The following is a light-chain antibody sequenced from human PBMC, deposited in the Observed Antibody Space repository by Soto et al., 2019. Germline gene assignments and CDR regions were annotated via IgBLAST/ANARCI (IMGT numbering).Light chain of an antibody. CDR3: QQRSNWPWT. CDR1: QSISSY. J-gene: IGKJ1*01. Sequence: DSELTQSPATRSVSSGKRATLSCRASQSISSYLAWYQQKPGQAPRLLIYDASNRATGIPARFSGSGSGTDFTLTISSLEPEDFAVYFCQQRSNWPWTFGQGTKVDIK. V-gene: IGKV3-11*01. CDR2: DAS.